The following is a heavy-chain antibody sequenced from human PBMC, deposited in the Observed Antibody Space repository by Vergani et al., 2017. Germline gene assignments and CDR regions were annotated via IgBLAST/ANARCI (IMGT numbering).Heavy chain of an antibody. CDR3: ARDPRGYGGDPEDYYYGMDV. D-gene: IGHD2-21*02. CDR2: IIPVLGKP. V-gene: IGHV1-69*08. CDR1: GATFRSNT. J-gene: IGHJ6*02. Sequence: QVQLVQSGAEVKKPGSSVKVSCKASGATFRSNTISWVRQVPGQGLEWMGRIIPVLGKPKYAQDFQGRLTITADTSTSTAYMELTSLRSQDTAVYYCARDPRGYGGDPEDYYYGMDVWGQGTTVTVSS.